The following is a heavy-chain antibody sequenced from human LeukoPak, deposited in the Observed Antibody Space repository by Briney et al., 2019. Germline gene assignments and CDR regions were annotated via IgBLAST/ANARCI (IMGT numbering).Heavy chain of an antibody. V-gene: IGHV4-4*02. CDR3: ARVRRASSGWPLDY. CDR1: GDSITSSYW. CDR2: MYHSGST. D-gene: IGHD6-19*01. J-gene: IGHJ4*02. Sequence: SEILSLTCTVSGDSITSSYWWSWVRQPPGKGLEWIGEMYHSGSTNYNPSLKSRVTISIDKQFSLKLTSVTAADTAVYYCARVRRASSGWPLDYWGQGTLVTVSS.